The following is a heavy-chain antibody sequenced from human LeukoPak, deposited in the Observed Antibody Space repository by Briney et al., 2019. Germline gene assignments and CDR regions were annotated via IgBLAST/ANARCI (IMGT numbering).Heavy chain of an antibody. Sequence: ASVKVSCKASGYTFTSYDINWVRQATGQGLEWMGWMNPNSGNTGYAQKFQGRVTITRNTSISTAYMELSSLRSEDTAVFHAESGKRYCSSTSCYTFDPWGQGTLVTVSS. CDR2: MNPNSGNT. V-gene: IGHV1-8*03. D-gene: IGHD2-2*02. CDR1: GYTFTSYD. CDR3: ESGKRYCSSTSCYTFDP. J-gene: IGHJ5*02.